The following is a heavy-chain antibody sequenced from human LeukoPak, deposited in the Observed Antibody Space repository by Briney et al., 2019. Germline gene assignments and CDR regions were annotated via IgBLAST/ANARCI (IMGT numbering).Heavy chain of an antibody. CDR1: GGSFSGYY. D-gene: IGHD3-10*01. Sequence: SETLSLTCAVYGGSFSGYYWSWIRQPPGKGLERIGEINHSGRTNYNPSLKSRVTISVDTSKNKFSLKLSSVTAADTAVYYCARSRLGWFDPWGQGTLVTVSS. CDR3: ARSRLGWFDP. CDR2: INHSGRT. V-gene: IGHV4-34*01. J-gene: IGHJ5*02.